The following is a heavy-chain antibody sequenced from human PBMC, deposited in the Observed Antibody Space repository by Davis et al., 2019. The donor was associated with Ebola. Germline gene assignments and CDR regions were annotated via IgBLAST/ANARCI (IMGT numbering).Heavy chain of an antibody. CDR2: ISSSGSTI. J-gene: IGHJ4*02. CDR1: GFTFSSYA. Sequence: GESLKISCAASGFTFSSYAMSWVRQAPGKGLEWVSYISSSGSTIYYADSVKGRFTISRDNAKNSLYLQMNSLRAEDTAVYYCARVVTMIVVTWGQGTLITVSS. V-gene: IGHV3-48*04. CDR3: ARVVTMIVVT. D-gene: IGHD3-22*01.